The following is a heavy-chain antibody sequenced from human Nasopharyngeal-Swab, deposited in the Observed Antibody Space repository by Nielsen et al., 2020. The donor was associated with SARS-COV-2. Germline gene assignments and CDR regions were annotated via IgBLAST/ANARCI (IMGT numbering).Heavy chain of an antibody. CDR3: ARGGYSGYLYYYYGMDV. V-gene: IGHV4-34*01. D-gene: IGHD5-12*01. J-gene: IGHJ6*02. CDR2: INHSGST. Sequence: WIRQPPGKGLEWIGEINHSGSTNYNPSLKSRVTISVDTSKNQFSLKLSSVTAADTAVYYCARGGYSGYLYYYYGMDVWGQGTTVTVSS.